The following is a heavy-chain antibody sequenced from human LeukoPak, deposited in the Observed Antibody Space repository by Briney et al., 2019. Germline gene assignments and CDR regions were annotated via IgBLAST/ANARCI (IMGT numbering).Heavy chain of an antibody. CDR2: INHSGST. CDR1: GGSISSSSYY. CDR3: ARDGRYSYGMYYFDY. D-gene: IGHD5-18*01. Sequence: PSETLSLTCTVSGGSISSSSYYWGWIRQPPGKGLEWIGEINHSGSTNYNPSLKSRVTISVDTSKNQFSLKLSSVTAADTAVYYCARDGRYSYGMYYFDYWGQGTLVTVSS. V-gene: IGHV4-39*07. J-gene: IGHJ4*02.